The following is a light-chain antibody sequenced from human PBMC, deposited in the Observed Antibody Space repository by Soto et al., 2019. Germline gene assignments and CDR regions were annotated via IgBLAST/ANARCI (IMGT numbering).Light chain of an antibody. V-gene: IGKV3-20*01. J-gene: IGKJ2*01. CDR3: QQYGSSSYT. Sequence: EIVLKQSPGTLSLSPGERATVSCRASQSVSSSYFAWYQQKPGQAPRLLIYGASSRATGIPDRFSGSGSGTDFTLTISRLEPEDFAVYYCQQYGSSSYTFGRGTKVDI. CDR1: QSVSSSY. CDR2: GAS.